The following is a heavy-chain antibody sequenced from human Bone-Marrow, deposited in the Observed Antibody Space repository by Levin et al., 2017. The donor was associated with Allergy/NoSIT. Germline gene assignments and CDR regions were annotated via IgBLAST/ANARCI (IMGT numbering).Heavy chain of an antibody. CDR2: IYGSGTT. V-gene: IGHV4-4*07. J-gene: IGHJ4*02. D-gene: IGHD4-17*01. CDR1: GGSISHFY. CDR3: AREYDSGDYFRH. Sequence: ESLKISCTVSGGSISHFYWSWIRLPAGKRLEWIGRIYGSGTTKYNPSLKSRVTMSVDTSKNQFSLRLTSVTAADTATYYCAREYDSGDYFRHWGQGILVTVSS.